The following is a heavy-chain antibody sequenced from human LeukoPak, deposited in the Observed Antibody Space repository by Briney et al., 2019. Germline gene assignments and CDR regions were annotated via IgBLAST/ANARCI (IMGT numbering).Heavy chain of an antibody. V-gene: IGHV3-23*01. CDR2: ISGSGGST. CDR3: AKEGLDYYGSGSLDY. D-gene: IGHD3-10*01. Sequence: PGGSLRLSCAASGFTFSCYAMSWVRQAPGKGLEWVSAISGSGGSTYYADSVKGRFTISRDNSKNTLYLQMNSLRAEDTAVYYCAKEGLDYYGSGSLDYWGQGTLVTVSS. CDR1: GFTFSCYA. J-gene: IGHJ4*02.